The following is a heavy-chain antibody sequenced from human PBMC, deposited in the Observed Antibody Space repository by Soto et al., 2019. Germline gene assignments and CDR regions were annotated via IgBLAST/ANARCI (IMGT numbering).Heavy chain of an antibody. Sequence: QIQLVQSGAEVKKPGASVKVSCKASGYNFFDYGVSWVRQAPGQGLEWMGRVSPKSGNTGYARKVQSRVTMTTDTSTRTAYMELRGLRSDDTAGYYCARGRTVSSIGPLLVWGQGTLVSVSS. D-gene: IGHD1-1*01. CDR1: GYNFFDYG. CDR2: VSPKSGNT. V-gene: IGHV1-18*01. J-gene: IGHJ1*01. CDR3: ARGRTVSSIGPLLV.